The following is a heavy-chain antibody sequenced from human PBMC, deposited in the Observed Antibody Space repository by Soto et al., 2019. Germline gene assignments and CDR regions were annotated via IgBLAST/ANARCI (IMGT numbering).Heavy chain of an antibody. CDR3: ARTRGLLWSGETIYYYYGMDV. Sequence: SETLALTCAVYGGSFSGYYWSWIRQPPGKGLEWIGEINHSGSTSYNPSLKSRVTISVDTSKNQFSLKLSSVTAADTAVYYCARTRGLLWSGETIYYYYGMDVWGQGTTVTVSS. CDR2: INHSGST. CDR1: GGSFSGYY. J-gene: IGHJ6*02. D-gene: IGHD3-10*01. V-gene: IGHV4-34*01.